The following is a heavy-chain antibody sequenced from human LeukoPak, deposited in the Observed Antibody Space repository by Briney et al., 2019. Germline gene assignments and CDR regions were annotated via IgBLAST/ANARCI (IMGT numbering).Heavy chain of an antibody. Sequence: GGSLRLSCAASGFTVSSNYMSWVRQAPGKGLEWVSVIYSGGSTYYADSVKGRFTISRDNSKNALYLQMNSLRAEDTAVYYCARESYSGSYRYYFDYWGQGTLVTVSS. J-gene: IGHJ4*02. D-gene: IGHD1-26*01. CDR3: ARESYSGSYRYYFDY. CDR1: GFTVSSNY. V-gene: IGHV3-53*01. CDR2: IYSGGST.